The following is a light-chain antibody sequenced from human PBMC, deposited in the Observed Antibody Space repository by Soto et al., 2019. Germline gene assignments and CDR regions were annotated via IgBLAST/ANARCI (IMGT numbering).Light chain of an antibody. CDR2: GVS. J-gene: IGLJ2*01. CDR3: SSYKTSSTVLV. CDR1: SSDIGGYNY. Sequence: QSALTQPASVSGSPGQSITISCTGTSSDIGGYNYVSWYQQYPGKAPKLMIFGVSDRPSGVSNRFSGSKSGTTASLTISGLQAEDEADYYCSSYKTSSTVLVFRGGTKVPVL. V-gene: IGLV2-14*01.